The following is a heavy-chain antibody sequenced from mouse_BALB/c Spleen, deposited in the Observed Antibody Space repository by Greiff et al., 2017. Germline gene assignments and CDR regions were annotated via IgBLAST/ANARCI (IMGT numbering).Heavy chain of an antibody. CDR1: GYTFTSYW. V-gene: IGHV1-69*02. J-gene: IGHJ2*01. CDR3: TRETHFDY. Sequence: VQLQQPGAELVRPGASVKLSCKASGYTFTSYWINWVKQRPGQGLEWIGNIYPSDSYTNYNQKFKDKATLTVDKSSSTAYMQLSSPTSEDSAVYYCTRETHFDYWGQGTTLTVSS. CDR2: IYPSDSYT.